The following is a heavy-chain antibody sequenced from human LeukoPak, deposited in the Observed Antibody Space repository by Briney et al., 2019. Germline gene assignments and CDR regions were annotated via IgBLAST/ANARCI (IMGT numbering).Heavy chain of an antibody. CDR2: INHSGST. V-gene: IGHV4-34*01. D-gene: IGHD3-10*01. CDR1: GASFSGYY. Sequence: PSETLSLTCAVYGASFSGYYWSWIRQPPGKGLEWIGEINHSGSTNYNPSLKSRVTISVDTSKNQFSLKLSSVTAADTAVYYCARRGYYYGSGGNWGQGTLVTVSS. J-gene: IGHJ4*02. CDR3: ARRGYYYGSGGN.